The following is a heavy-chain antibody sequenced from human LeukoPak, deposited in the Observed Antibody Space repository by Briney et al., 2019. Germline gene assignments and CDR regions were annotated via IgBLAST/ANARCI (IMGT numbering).Heavy chain of an antibody. D-gene: IGHD3-9*01. CDR2: INHSGST. Sequence: SETLSLTCTVSGGSISSGGYYWSWIRQPPGKGLEWIGEINHSGSTNYNPSLKSRVTISVDTSKNQFSLKLSSVTAADTAVYYCAGLTGYYDYWGQGTLVTVSS. CDR1: GGSISSGGYY. CDR3: AGLTGYYDY. V-gene: IGHV4-39*07. J-gene: IGHJ4*02.